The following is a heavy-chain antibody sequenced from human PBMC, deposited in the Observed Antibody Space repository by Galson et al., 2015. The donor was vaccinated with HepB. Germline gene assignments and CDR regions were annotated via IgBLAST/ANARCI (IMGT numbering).Heavy chain of an antibody. CDR1: GFTFGDYA. J-gene: IGHJ4*02. D-gene: IGHD1-14*01. V-gene: IGHV3-49*03. CDR2: IRSKAYGGTT. Sequence: SLRLSCAASGFTFGDYAMSWFRQAPGKGLEWVGFIRSKAYGGTTEYAASVKGRFTISRDDSKSIAYLQMNSLKTEDTAVYYCTRDPEFVGLRTLDYWGQGTLVTVSS. CDR3: TRDPEFVGLRTLDY.